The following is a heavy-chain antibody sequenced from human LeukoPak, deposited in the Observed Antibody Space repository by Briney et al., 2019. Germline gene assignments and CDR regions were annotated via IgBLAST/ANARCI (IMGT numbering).Heavy chain of an antibody. J-gene: IGHJ3*02. CDR3: ARESLDAFDI. V-gene: IGHV4-59*01. CDR2: IYYSGST. CDR1: GGSISSYY. D-gene: IGHD1-26*01. Sequence: SETLSLTCTVSGGSISSYYWSWIRQPPGKGLEWIGYIYYSGSTNYNPSLKSRVTISVDTSKNQFSLKLSSVTAADTPVYYCARESLDAFDIWGQGTMVTVSS.